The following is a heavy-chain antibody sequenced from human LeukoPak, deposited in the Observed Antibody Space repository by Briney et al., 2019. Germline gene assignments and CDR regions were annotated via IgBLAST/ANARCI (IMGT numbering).Heavy chain of an antibody. V-gene: IGHV1-8*02. D-gene: IGHD2-21*02. CDR1: GGTFSSYA. CDR3: ARGQGVDIVVVTAILNYYYYGMDV. J-gene: IGHJ6*02. Sequence: GASVKVSCKASGGTFSSYAINWVRQATGQGLEWMGWMNPNSGNTGYAQKFQGRVTMTRNTSISTAYMELSSLRSEDTAVYYCARGQGVDIVVVTAILNYYYYGMDVWGQGTTVTVSS. CDR2: MNPNSGNT.